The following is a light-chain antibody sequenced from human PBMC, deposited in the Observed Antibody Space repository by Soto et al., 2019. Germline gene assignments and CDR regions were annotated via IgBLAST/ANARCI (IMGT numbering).Light chain of an antibody. CDR1: QSLLHSNGFNY. CDR2: LRS. J-gene: IGKJ3*01. Sequence: DIVLTQSPLSLPVTPGEPASISCRSSQSLLHSNGFNYLDWYVQKPGQSPQLLIYLRSNRASGVPDRFSGSGSGTDFTLKISRVEAEDVGVYYCMQALQTPVTFGPGTKVDIK. V-gene: IGKV2-28*01. CDR3: MQALQTPVT.